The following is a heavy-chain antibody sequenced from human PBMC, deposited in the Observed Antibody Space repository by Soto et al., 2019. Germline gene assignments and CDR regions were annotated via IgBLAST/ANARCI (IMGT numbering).Heavy chain of an antibody. D-gene: IGHD4-17*01. CDR1: GYSFTDYK. V-gene: IGHV1-2*04. J-gene: IGHJ4*02. Sequence: AXXKVSCQTSGYSFTDYKLHWMRQAPGQGLEWMGWVDPNGGGSNSAQKFQGSVTMTWDTSITTAYLDLTRLTTNDTATYFCATWVDYGDFEGFDFWGQGTLVTVSS. CDR2: VDPNGGGS. CDR3: ATWVDYGDFEGFDF.